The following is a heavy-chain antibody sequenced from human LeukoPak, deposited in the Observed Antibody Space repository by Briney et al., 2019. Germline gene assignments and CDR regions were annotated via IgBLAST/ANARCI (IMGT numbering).Heavy chain of an antibody. CDR1: GFTVSNIY. J-gene: IGHJ5*01. D-gene: IGHD1-26*01. CDR2: IDSGGNS. Sequence: GGSLRLSCAVSGFTVSNIYMSWVRQAPGKGLEWVSFIDSGGNSYYADSVKGRSTISRDSSRNTLYLQMSSLRVEDTAVYYCAGDTHTNNWYDYWGQGTLVTVSS. V-gene: IGHV3-53*01. CDR3: AGDTHTNNWYDY.